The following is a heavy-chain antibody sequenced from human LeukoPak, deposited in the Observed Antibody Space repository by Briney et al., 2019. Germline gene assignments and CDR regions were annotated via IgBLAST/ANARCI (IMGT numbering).Heavy chain of an antibody. CDR1: GFTFSNYA. CDR2: VSDKGDAT. CDR3: ARVGPLATRSAGHYYFDL. D-gene: IGHD3-10*01. J-gene: IGHJ2*01. V-gene: IGHV3-23*01. Sequence: PGGSLRLSCAASGFTFSNYAMSWVRRAPGKGLEWFSTVSDKGDATAHADSVKGRFTISRDNAKNTLSLLMNILRAEDTAVYYCARVGPLATRSAGHYYFDLWGRGALVTVSS.